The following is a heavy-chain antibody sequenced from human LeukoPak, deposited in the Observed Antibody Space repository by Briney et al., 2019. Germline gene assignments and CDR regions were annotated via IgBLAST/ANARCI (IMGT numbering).Heavy chain of an antibody. CDR2: ISGSGGNT. Sequence: GGALRLSCAASGFTFSSHGMSWVRPAPGKGLEWVSAISGSGGNTYYADSVKGRFTISRDNSKNTLYLQMNSLRAEATAVYYCAKDMSSGWPHYFDYWGQGTLVTVSS. CDR1: GFTFSSHG. D-gene: IGHD6-19*01. J-gene: IGHJ4*02. V-gene: IGHV3-23*01. CDR3: AKDMSSGWPHYFDY.